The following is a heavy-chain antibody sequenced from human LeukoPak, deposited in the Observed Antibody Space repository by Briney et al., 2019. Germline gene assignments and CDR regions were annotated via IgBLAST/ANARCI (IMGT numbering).Heavy chain of an antibody. CDR1: EFTFTTYG. D-gene: IGHD1-1*01. CDR2: IYYDRSNI. V-gene: IGHV3-33*01. J-gene: IGHJ4*02. CDR3: ARDWKTNSFDY. Sequence: PGGSLRLSCAASEFTFTTYGMHWVRQAPGKGLEWVAFIYYDRSNIYYADYVKGRFTISRDISKNTLYLQMDSLRAEDTAIYYCARDWKTNSFDYWGQGTLVTVSS.